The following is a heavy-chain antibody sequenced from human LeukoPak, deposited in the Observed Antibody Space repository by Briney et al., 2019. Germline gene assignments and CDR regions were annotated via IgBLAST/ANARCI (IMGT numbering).Heavy chain of an antibody. CDR2: IRYDGSNK. J-gene: IGHJ4*02. CDR1: GFTFSSYG. Sequence: GGSLRLSCAASGFTFSSYGMHWVRQAPGKGLKWVAFIRYDGSNKYYADSVKGRFTISRDNSKSTLYLQMNSLRAEDTAVYYCAKVEVSVVRGVIDFDYWGQGTLVTVSS. CDR3: AKVEVSVVRGVIDFDY. D-gene: IGHD3-10*01. V-gene: IGHV3-30*02.